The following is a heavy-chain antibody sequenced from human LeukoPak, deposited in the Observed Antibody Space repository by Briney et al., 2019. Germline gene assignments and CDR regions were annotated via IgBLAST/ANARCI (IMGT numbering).Heavy chain of an antibody. CDR2: INSDGSST. D-gene: IGHD5-24*01. V-gene: IGHV3-74*01. CDR1: GFTFSSYW. Sequence: PGGSLRLSCAASGFTFSSYWMHWVRQAPGKGLVWVSRINSDGSSTRYADSVKGPFTISGDNAKNTLYLQMSSLRAEDTAVYYCAREGRVAEIDYWGQGTLVTVSS. CDR3: AREGRVAEIDY. J-gene: IGHJ4*02.